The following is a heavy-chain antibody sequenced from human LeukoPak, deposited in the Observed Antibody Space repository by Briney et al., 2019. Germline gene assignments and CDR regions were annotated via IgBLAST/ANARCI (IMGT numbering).Heavy chain of an antibody. CDR3: AKGQSTERWSPSY. CDR2: ISGSGGST. CDR1: GFTFGSYA. V-gene: IGHV3-23*01. Sequence: PGGSLRLSCAASGFTFGSYAMSWVRQAPGKGLEWVSAISGSGGSTYYADSVKGRFTIPRDNSKNTLYLQMNSLRAEDTAVYYCAKGQSTERWSPSYWGQGTLVTVSS. J-gene: IGHJ4*02. D-gene: IGHD2-15*01.